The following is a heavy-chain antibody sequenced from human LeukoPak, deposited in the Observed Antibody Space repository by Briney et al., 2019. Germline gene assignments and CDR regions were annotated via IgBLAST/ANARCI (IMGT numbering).Heavy chain of an antibody. J-gene: IGHJ4*02. V-gene: IGHV3-74*01. CDR1: GFSFSTTW. CDR2: IKSDGSGT. CDR3: ARDWFYCTDY. D-gene: IGHD2-21*02. Sequence: GGSLRLSCAASGFSFSTTWMHWVRQAPGKGLVWVLRIKSDGSGTSYADSVKGRFTISRDNAKNTLYLQMNSLRDEDTAVYYCARDWFYCTDYWGQGTLVTVSS.